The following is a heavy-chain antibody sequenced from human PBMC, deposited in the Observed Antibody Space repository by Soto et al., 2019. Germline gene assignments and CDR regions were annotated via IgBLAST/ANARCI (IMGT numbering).Heavy chain of an antibody. D-gene: IGHD2-15*01. CDR3: ARVRGGGSEYFFDY. J-gene: IGHJ4*02. Sequence: GSVKVCFKASGYPFTRYNVHWVRQAPGQGLEWMAIINPSGGTTYYVQKFEGRVTLTTDTSTSTVYMELSSLRSDDTAVYYCARVRGGGSEYFFDYWGQGTMVTVSS. CDR2: INPSGGTT. CDR1: GYPFTRYN. V-gene: IGHV1-46*01.